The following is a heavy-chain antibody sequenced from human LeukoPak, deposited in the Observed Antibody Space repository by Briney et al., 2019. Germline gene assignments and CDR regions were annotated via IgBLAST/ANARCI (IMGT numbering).Heavy chain of an antibody. CDR1: GGSIRRSIEY. D-gene: IGHD1-14*01. Sequence: PSETLSLTCTVSGGSIRRSIEYWGWIRQPPGKGLEWIGSIYYSGTTYYNPSLKRRVTISIDTSKNQFSLDLTSVTAADTGLFYCAKFKPRTGFDYWGQGILVIVSS. J-gene: IGHJ4*02. CDR3: AKFKPRTGFDY. CDR2: IYYSGTT. V-gene: IGHV4-39*01.